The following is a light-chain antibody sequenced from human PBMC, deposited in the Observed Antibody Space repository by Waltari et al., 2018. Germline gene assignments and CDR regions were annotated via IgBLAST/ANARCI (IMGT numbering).Light chain of an antibody. CDR2: DVS. CDR1: SNDVGGYNS. J-gene: IGLJ2*01. Sequence: QSALTQPASVSGSPGQSVTIFCAGTSNDVGGYNSVSWYQAHPGQAPRFIIYDVSDRPSGVSDRFSGSKSGNTASLTISGLQAEDEADYYCSSQSSNDVVLFGGGTKLTVL. V-gene: IGLV2-14*01. CDR3: SSQSSNDVVL.